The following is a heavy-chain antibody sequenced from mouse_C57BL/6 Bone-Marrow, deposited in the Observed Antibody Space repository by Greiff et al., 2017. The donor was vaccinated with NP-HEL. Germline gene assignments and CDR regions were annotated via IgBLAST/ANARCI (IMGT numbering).Heavy chain of an antibody. CDR1: GFTFSSYA. CDR3: ARAPYYYGNYDYWYFDV. D-gene: IGHD2-1*01. V-gene: IGHV5-4*01. Sequence: EVQRVESGGGLVKPGGSLKLSCAASGFTFSSYAMSWVRQTPEKGLEWVATISAGGSYTYYPDNVKGRFTISRDNAKNNLYLQMSQLKSEVTAMYDYARAPYYYGNYDYWYFDVWGTGTAVTVTA. CDR2: ISAGGSYT. J-gene: IGHJ1*03.